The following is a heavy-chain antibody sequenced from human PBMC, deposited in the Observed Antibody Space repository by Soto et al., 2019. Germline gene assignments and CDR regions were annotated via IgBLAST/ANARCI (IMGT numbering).Heavy chain of an antibody. D-gene: IGHD6-19*01. V-gene: IGHV3-30*18. CDR3: AKDRRYSSGWYCVFDY. CDR2: ISYDGSNK. CDR1: GFTFSSYG. Sequence: GGSLRLSCAASGFTFSSYGMHWVRQAPGKGLEWVAVISYDGSNKYYADSVKGRFTISRDNSKNTLYLQMNSLRAEDTAVYYCAKDRRYSSGWYCVFDYWSRGTLVTVSS. J-gene: IGHJ4*02.